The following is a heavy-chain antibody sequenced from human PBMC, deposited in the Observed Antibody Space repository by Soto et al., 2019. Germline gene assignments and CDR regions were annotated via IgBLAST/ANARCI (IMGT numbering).Heavy chain of an antibody. D-gene: IGHD3-22*01. V-gene: IGHV1-18*01. CDR2: ISAYNGNT. J-gene: IGHJ5*02. CDR3: ARDSSGYFESEWFDP. CDR1: GYTFTSYG. Sequence: QVQLVQSGAEVKKPGASVKVSCKASGYTFTSYGISWVRQAPGQGLEWMGWISAYNGNTNYAQKLQGRGTMTTDTSTSTAYMELRSLRSDDTAVYYCARDSSGYFESEWFDPWGQGTLVTVSS.